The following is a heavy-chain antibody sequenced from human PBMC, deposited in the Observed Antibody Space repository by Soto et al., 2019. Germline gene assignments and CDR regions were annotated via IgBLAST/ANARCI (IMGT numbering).Heavy chain of an antibody. D-gene: IGHD6-6*01. CDR2: INHSGST. V-gene: IGHV4-34*01. CDR1: GGSFSGYY. J-gene: IGHJ5*02. CDR3: ASLSRPRLADNWFDP. Sequence: PSETLSLTCAVYGGSFSGYYWSWIRQPPGKGLEWIGEINHSGSTNYNPSLKSRVTISVDTSKNQFSLKLSSVTAADTAVYYCASLSRPRLADNWFDPWGQGXLVTVSS.